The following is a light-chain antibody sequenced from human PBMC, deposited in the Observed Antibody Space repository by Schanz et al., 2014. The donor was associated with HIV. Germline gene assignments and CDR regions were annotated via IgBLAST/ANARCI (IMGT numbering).Light chain of an antibody. CDR3: QVWESSTDMV. J-gene: IGLJ2*01. Sequence: SYELTQPPSVSVAPGKTARITCGGNNLGSKSVHWYQQKAGQAPVLVIFYDDDRPSGIPERFSGSNVGNTATLTISWVEAGDEDDYYCQVWESSTDMVFGGGTKPTVL. CDR2: YDD. V-gene: IGLV3-21*01. CDR1: NLGSKS.